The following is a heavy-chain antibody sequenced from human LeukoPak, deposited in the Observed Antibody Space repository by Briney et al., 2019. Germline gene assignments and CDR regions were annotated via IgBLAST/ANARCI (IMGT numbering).Heavy chain of an antibody. D-gene: IGHD6-19*01. J-gene: IGHJ6*02. CDR3: SKSAVAGTHYYYYDMDV. Sequence: GGSLRLSCAASGFNFGSYGMHWVRQAPGKGLEGVAVISYDGSHEYYADSVKGRFTISRDSSRNTLYLQMDSLRPEDTAMYYCSKSAVAGTHYYYYDMDVWGQGTTVTVSS. CDR1: GFNFGSYG. CDR2: ISYDGSHE. V-gene: IGHV3-30*18.